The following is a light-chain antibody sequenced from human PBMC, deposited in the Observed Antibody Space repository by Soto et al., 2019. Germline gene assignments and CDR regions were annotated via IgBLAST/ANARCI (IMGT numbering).Light chain of an antibody. J-gene: IGLJ1*01. CDR2: DVS. CDR3: CSYAGSYTYV. Sequence: QSALTQPRSVSGSPGQAVTISCTGTSSDVGCYNYVSWYQQHPGKAPKLMIYDVSKRPSGVPDRFSGSKSGNTASLTISGLQAEYEADYYCCSYAGSYTYVFGTGTKLTVL. CDR1: SSDVGCYNY. V-gene: IGLV2-11*01.